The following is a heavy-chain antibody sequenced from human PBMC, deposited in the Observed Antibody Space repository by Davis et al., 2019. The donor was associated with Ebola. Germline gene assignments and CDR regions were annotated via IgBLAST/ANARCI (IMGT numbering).Heavy chain of an antibody. J-gene: IGHJ6*02. CDR2: IYSRGST. CDR1: GGSISSDIYY. Sequence: SETLSLTCTVSGGSISSDIYYWSWIRQPAGKGLEWLGHIYSRGSTIYNPSLKSRVTISVDTSKNQVFLKLSSVAAADTAVYYCARDHCSGGSCYVYGMDVWGQGTTVTVSS. CDR3: ARDHCSGGSCYVYGMDV. V-gene: IGHV4-61*09. D-gene: IGHD2-15*01.